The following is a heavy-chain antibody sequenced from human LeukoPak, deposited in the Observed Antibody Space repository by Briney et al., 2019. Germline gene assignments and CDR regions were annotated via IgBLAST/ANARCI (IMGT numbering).Heavy chain of an antibody. CDR3: ARGLGGSG. Sequence: GGSLRLSCAASGFTSSEYYMTWIRQASGKGLEWVTSISSSGSTMFYADFVKGRFTISRDNAKNSVSLQMNSLTADDTAIYYCARGLGGSGWGQGTLVTVSS. CDR2: ISSSGSTM. CDR1: GFTSSEYY. J-gene: IGHJ4*02. V-gene: IGHV3-11*01. D-gene: IGHD1-26*01.